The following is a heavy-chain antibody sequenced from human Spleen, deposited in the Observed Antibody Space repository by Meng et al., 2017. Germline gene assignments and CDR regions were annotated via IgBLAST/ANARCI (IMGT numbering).Heavy chain of an antibody. J-gene: IGHJ4*02. D-gene: IGHD3-10*01. V-gene: IGHV4-59*01. Sequence: GSLRLSCTVSGGSISSYYWSWIRQPPGKGLEWIGYIYYSGSTNYNPSLKSRVTISVDTSKNQFSLKLSSVTAADTAVYYCARAYGDYYGSGSYTDWGQGTLVTVSS. CDR1: GGSISSYY. CDR3: ARAYGDYYGSGSYTD. CDR2: IYYSGST.